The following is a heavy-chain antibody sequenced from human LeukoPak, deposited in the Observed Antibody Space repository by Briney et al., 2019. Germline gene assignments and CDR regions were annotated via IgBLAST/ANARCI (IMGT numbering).Heavy chain of an antibody. CDR1: GFTVSSNY. CDR2: IYSGGST. Sequence: GGSLRLSCAASGFTVSSNYTRWVRQAPGKGLEWVSVIYSGGSTYYADSVKGRFTISRDNSKNTLYLQMNSLRAEDTAVYYCASQDSSGPQLDYWGQGTLVTVSS. V-gene: IGHV3-53*01. J-gene: IGHJ4*02. CDR3: ASQDSSGPQLDY. D-gene: IGHD3-22*01.